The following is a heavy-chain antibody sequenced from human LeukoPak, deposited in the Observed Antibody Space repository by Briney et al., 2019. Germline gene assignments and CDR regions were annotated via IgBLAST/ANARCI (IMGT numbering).Heavy chain of an antibody. J-gene: IGHJ3*02. Sequence: PSETLSLTCTVSGGSISSYYWSWIRQPPGKGLEWIGYIYYSGSTNYNPSLKSRVTISVDTSKNQFSLKLGSVTAADTAVYYCAATYYYGSGSYNAFDIWGQGTMVTVSS. CDR2: IYYSGST. V-gene: IGHV4-59*01. CDR3: AATYYYGSGSYNAFDI. D-gene: IGHD3-10*01. CDR1: GGSISSYY.